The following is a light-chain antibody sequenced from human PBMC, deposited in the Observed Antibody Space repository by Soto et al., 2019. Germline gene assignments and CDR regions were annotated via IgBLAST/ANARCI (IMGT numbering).Light chain of an antibody. CDR1: LDIRNY. V-gene: IGKV1-33*01. Sequence: DIQLTQSPPSLSASVGDRVSITCQASLDIRNYLNWYQHKPGRAPKLLIYDTSNLETGVPSRFGGSASGTNFSCIITGLQPEDVATYYCQQYENLPYTFGQGTKLEI. CDR3: QQYENLPYT. CDR2: DTS. J-gene: IGKJ2*01.